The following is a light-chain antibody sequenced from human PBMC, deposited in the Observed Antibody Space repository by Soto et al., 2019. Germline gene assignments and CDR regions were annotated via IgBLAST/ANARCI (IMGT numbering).Light chain of an antibody. J-gene: IGKJ1*01. CDR3: QQYNDYPWT. CDR1: QSVDSW. CDR2: HSS. V-gene: IGKV1-5*03. Sequence: DIQMTQSPSTLSASVGDRVILTCRASQSVDSWLAWYQQKPGKAPKLLIYHSSTLESGVPSRFSGSGFRTEFTLTISGLQTDDFATYYCQQYNDYPWTFGQGTKVDIK.